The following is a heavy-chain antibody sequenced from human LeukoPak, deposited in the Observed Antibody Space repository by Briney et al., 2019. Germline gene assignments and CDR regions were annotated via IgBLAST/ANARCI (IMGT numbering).Heavy chain of an antibody. Sequence: GGSLRLSCAASGLTLSTHGIHWVRQAPGKGLGWVAVTSNDGINKYYGASVKGRFTITRDPSKNTLYLEMNSLRGEDTAVYYCVKDRLQGYYYGMDVWGQGTTVTVSS. J-gene: IGHJ6*02. V-gene: IGHV3-30*18. CDR2: TSNDGINK. CDR3: VKDRLQGYYYGMDV. CDR1: GLTLSTHG. D-gene: IGHD2-21*02.